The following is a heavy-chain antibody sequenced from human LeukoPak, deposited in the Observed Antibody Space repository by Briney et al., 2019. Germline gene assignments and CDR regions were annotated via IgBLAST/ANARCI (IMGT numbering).Heavy chain of an antibody. CDR3: ARETLRFDP. J-gene: IGHJ5*02. Sequence: PSETLSLTCTVSGGSISSYYWSWIRQPPGKGLEWIGYIYYSGSTNYNPSLKSRVAISVDTSKNQFSLKLSSVTAADTAVYYCARETLRFDPWGQGTLVTVSS. CDR1: GGSISSYY. CDR2: IYYSGST. V-gene: IGHV4-59*01.